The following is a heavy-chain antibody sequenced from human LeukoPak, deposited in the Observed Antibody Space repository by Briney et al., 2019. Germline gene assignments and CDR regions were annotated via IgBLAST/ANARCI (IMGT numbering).Heavy chain of an antibody. CDR2: ISWNSGSI. Sequence: WIRQPPGKGLEWVSGISWNSGSIGYADSVKGRYTISRDNAKNSLYLQMNSLRAEDTALYYCAKSGIVDDAFDIWGQGTMVTVSS. D-gene: IGHD2-21*01. V-gene: IGHV3-9*01. J-gene: IGHJ3*02. CDR3: AKSGIVDDAFDI.